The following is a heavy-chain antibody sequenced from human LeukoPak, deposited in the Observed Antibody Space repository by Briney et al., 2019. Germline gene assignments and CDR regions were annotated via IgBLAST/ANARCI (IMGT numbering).Heavy chain of an antibody. CDR1: GFTFSSYW. V-gene: IGHV3-74*01. D-gene: IGHD3-10*01. J-gene: IGHJ5*02. Sequence: GGSLRLSCAASGFTFSSYWMHWVRQAPGKGLVWVSRIDTDGSRISHGDSVKGRFTISRDNAKNSLYLQMNSLRGEDTALYYCLQYGAGSTWGQGTLVTVSS. CDR3: LQYGAGST. CDR2: IDTDGSRI.